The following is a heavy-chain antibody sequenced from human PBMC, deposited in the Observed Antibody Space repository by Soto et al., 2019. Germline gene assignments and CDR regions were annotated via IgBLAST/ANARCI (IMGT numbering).Heavy chain of an antibody. CDR2: ISSSDGKT. CDR3: AKSSGYYDILTGYYGDAWGNYYNYGMDV. J-gene: IGHJ6*02. Sequence: GGSVRLSCAVSGFSFGSYALSWVRQAPGKGLEWVSAISSSDGKTFYADSVEGCFPISRDNSTDTLYLQMNSLRAEYRAICCCAKSSGYYDILTGYYGDAWGNYYNYGMDVWGPGTTVTVSS. CDR1: GFSFGSYA. D-gene: IGHD3-9*01. V-gene: IGHV3-23*01.